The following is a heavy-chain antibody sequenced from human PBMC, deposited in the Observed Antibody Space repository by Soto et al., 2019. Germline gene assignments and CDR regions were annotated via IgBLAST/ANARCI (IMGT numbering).Heavy chain of an antibody. CDR3: ARRNPDYGDYQDAFDI. CDR2: IYYSGST. J-gene: IGHJ3*02. V-gene: IGHV4-39*01. D-gene: IGHD4-17*01. Sequence: QLQLQESGPGLVKPSETLSLTCTVSGGSISSSSYYWGWIRQPPGKGLEWIGSIYYSGSTYYNPSLKSRVTISVDTSKNQFSLKLSSVTAADTAVYYCARRNPDYGDYQDAFDIWGQGTMVTVSS. CDR1: GGSISSSSYY.